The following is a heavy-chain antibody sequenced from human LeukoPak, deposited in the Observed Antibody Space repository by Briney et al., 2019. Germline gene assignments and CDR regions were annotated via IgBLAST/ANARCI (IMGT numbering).Heavy chain of an antibody. CDR3: AELGITMIGGV. J-gene: IGHJ6*04. CDR2: IYSGGST. D-gene: IGHD3-10*02. V-gene: IGHV3-53*01. Sequence: GGSLRLSCAASGFTVSSNYMSWVRQAPGKGLQWVSVIYSGGSTYYADSVKGRFTISRDNAKNSLCLQMNSLRAEDTAVYYCAELGITMIGGVWGKGTTVTISS. CDR1: GFTVSSNY.